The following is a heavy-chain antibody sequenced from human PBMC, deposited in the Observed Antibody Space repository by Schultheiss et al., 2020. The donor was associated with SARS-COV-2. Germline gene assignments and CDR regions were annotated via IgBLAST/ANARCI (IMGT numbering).Heavy chain of an antibody. Sequence: SGPTLVKPTETLTLTCTVSGFSLSTRGMCVSWIRQPPGKALEWLALIDWEDTKYYSTSLKTRLTISKDTSKNQVFLTMTNMDPVDTATYYCARTRGVYTLGRWFDPWGQGTLVTVSS. V-gene: IGHV2-70*01. CDR3: ARTRGVYTLGRWFDP. D-gene: IGHD5/OR15-5a*01. J-gene: IGHJ5*02. CDR1: GFSLSTRGMC. CDR2: IDWEDTK.